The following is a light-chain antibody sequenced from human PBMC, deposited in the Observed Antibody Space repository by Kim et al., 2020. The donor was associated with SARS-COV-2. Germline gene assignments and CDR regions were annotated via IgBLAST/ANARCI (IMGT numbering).Light chain of an antibody. V-gene: IGKV3-11*01. J-gene: IGKJ1*01. CDR3: QQRWNWT. CDR2: DAS. Sequence: ESVLTQSPATLSLSPGEKATLSCRASENIRSYLAWYQQKPGQAPRLLISDASNRATGIPARFSGSGSGTDFTLTISRLEPEDFAVYYCQQRWNWTFDQGTKVDIK. CDR1: ENIRSY.